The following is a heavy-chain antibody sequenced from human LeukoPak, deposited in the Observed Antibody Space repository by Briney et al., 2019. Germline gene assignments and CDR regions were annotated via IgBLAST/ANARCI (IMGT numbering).Heavy chain of an antibody. CDR2: IPYDGSNK. CDR1: GFTSTSYA. D-gene: IGHD3-10*01. J-gene: IGHJ4*02. V-gene: IGHV3-30-3*01. Sequence: GRSLRLSCAASGFTSTSYAMHWVRQAPGKGLEWVAVIPYDGSNKYYADSVKGRFTISRDNSKNTLYLQMNSLRAEDTAVYYCARALGGFGEHYFDYWGQGTLVTVSS. CDR3: ARALGGFGEHYFDY.